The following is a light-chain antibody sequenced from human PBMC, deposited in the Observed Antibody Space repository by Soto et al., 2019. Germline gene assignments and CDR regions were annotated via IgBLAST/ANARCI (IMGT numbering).Light chain of an antibody. CDR1: QGVATS. J-gene: IGKJ5*01. Sequence: EIRMTQSPGTLSVSPGDRATLSCRAAQGVATSFSWYQQKSCHSPRLLIYDVSKRATGVPARFSGSGSETDFTLTISGLRSEDSAVYFCQQYNNWPFSFGQGTRLEIK. CDR2: DVS. CDR3: QQYNNWPFS. V-gene: IGKV3-15*01.